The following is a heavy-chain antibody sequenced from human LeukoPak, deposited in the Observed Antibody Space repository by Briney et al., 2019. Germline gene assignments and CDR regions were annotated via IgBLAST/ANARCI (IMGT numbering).Heavy chain of an antibody. Sequence: SETLSLTCAVYGGSFSGYYWSWIRQPPGKGLEWIGEINHSGSTNYNPSLKSRVTISVDTSKNQFSLKLSSVTAADTAVYYCRQTDDSSGCYYFDYWGQGTLVTVSS. D-gene: IGHD3-22*01. J-gene: IGHJ4*02. CDR1: GGSFSGYY. V-gene: IGHV4-34*01. CDR2: INHSGST. CDR3: RQTDDSSGCYYFDY.